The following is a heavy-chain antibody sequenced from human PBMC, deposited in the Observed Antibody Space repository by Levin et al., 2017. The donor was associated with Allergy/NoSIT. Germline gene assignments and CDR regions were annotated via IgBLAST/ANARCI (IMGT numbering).Heavy chain of an antibody. CDR1: GYTFTNFG. J-gene: IGHJ4*02. CDR2: ISAYNGDT. CDR3: ARDTAWGTSSIDF. Sequence: ASVKVSCKASGYTFTNFGISWVRQVPGQGLEWMGWISAYNGDTNYVQKLQGRFTMTTDTSTSTAYMDLGTLRSDDTALYYCARDTAWGTSSIDFWGQGTLVTVSS. D-gene: IGHD3-16*01. V-gene: IGHV1-18*01.